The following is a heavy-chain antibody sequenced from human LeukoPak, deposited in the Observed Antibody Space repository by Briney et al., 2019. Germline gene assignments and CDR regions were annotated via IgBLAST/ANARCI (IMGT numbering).Heavy chain of an antibody. V-gene: IGHV1-2*02. Sequence: ASVTVSCKASGYTFTGHYIHWVRQAPGQGLEWMGWINPNSGSTNYAQKFQGRVTMTRDTSISIAYMELTRLRSDDTAVFYCARDGYYYGWGSFVDYWGQGTLVTVSS. CDR1: GYTFTGHY. J-gene: IGHJ4*02. D-gene: IGHD3-10*01. CDR2: INPNSGST. CDR3: ARDGYYYGWGSFVDY.